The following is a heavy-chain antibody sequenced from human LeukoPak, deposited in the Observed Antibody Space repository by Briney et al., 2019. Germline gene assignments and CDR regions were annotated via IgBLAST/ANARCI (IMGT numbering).Heavy chain of an antibody. CDR2: ISADGSNK. J-gene: IGHJ4*02. D-gene: IGHD3-10*01. CDR3: ARDAISRGSGAYCDC. CDR1: GFTFNTYP. V-gene: IGHV3-30*01. Sequence: GGSLRLSCAAPGFTFNTYPMHWVRQAPGKGLEWVAVISADGSNKNYADSVKGRFAISRDNSWNTLYLQMNSLREEDTAVYYCARDAISRGSGAYCDCWGQGALVTVSS.